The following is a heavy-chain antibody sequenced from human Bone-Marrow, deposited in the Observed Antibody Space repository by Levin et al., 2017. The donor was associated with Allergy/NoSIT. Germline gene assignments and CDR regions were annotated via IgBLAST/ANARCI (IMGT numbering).Heavy chain of an antibody. CDR3: ARDHPTAMDY. CDR1: GFTFSSYP. J-gene: IGHJ4*02. CDR2: IWYDGSNK. Sequence: GGSLRLSCAASGFTFSSYPMHWVRQAPGKGLDWVSVIWYDGSNKHYADSVKGRFTISRDNSKNTRYLQMNSLRAEDTAVYYCARDHPTAMDYWGQGTLVTVSS. V-gene: IGHV3-33*01.